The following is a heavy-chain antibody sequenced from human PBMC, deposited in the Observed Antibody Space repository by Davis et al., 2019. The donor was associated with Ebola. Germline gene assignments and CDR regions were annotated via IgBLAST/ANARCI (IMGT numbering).Heavy chain of an antibody. D-gene: IGHD3-3*01. CDR3: ARRVRSSSDLDS. V-gene: IGHV4-4*02. Sequence: SETLSLTCGISGGSIDTGYWWGWVRQSPGKGLEWITEMNDRGSTNNNPSLKSRVTISVDKSKNQIFLTLTSVTVADTAIYYCARRVRSSSDLDSWGQGTLVTVSS. CDR1: GGSIDTGYW. J-gene: IGHJ4*02. CDR2: MNDRGST.